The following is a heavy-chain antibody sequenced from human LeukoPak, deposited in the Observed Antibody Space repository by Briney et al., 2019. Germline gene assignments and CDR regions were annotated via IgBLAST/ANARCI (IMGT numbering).Heavy chain of an antibody. CDR1: GFTFSSNY. V-gene: IGHV3-53*01. CDR3: ARGRGGSSWTYYYYYMDV. D-gene: IGHD6-13*01. CDR2: IYSGGST. Sequence: PGGSLRLSCAASGFTFSSNYMSWVRQAPGNGLEWVSVIYSGGSTYYADSVKGRFTISRDNSKNTLYLQMNSLRAEDTAVYYCARGRGGSSWTYYYYYMDVWGKGTTVTVSS. J-gene: IGHJ6*03.